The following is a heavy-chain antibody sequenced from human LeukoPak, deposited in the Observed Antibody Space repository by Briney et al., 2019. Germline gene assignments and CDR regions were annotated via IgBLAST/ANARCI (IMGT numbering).Heavy chain of an antibody. D-gene: IGHD2-15*01. CDR2: ISGSGGTT. V-gene: IGHV3-23*01. CDR1: GFSFSSYA. J-gene: IGHJ3*02. Sequence: GGSLRLSCAASGFSFSSYAMSWVRQAPGKGLEWVSLISGSGGTTYYADSVKGRFTISRDNSKNTLYLHMNSLRAEDTAVYYCAKDPNARYCSGGSCSHDAFEIWGQGTMVTVSS. CDR3: AKDPNARYCSGGSCSHDAFEI.